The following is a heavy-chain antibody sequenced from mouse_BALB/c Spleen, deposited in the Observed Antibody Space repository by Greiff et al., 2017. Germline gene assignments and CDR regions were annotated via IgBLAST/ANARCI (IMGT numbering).Heavy chain of an antibody. CDR1: GFTFSDYG. CDR2: ISNLAYSI. D-gene: IGHD2-3*01. CDR3: ATGGYSSFAY. J-gene: IGHJ3*01. Sequence: EVQLVESGGGLVQPGGSRKLSCAASGFTFSDYGMAWVRQAPGKGPEWVAFISNLAYSIYYADTVTGRFTISRENAKNTLYLGMSSLRSEDTAMYYCATGGYSSFAYWGQGTLVTVSA. V-gene: IGHV5-15*02.